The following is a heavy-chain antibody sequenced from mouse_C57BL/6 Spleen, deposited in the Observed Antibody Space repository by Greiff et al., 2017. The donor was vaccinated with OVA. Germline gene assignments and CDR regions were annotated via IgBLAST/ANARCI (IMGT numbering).Heavy chain of an antibody. D-gene: IGHD2-4*01. CDR2: ISSGSSTI. CDR1: GFTFSDYG. Sequence: EVQLVESGGGLVKPGGSLKLSCAASGFTFSDYGMHWVRQAPEKGLEWVAYISSGSSTIYYADTVKGRFTISRDNAKNTLSLQMTSLRSEDTAMYYCARTIRGAMDDWGQGTSVTVSS. J-gene: IGHJ4*01. CDR3: ARTIRGAMDD. V-gene: IGHV5-17*01.